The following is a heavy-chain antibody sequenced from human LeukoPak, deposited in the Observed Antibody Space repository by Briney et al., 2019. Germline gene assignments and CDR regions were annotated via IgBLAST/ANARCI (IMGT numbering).Heavy chain of an antibody. J-gene: IGHJ4*02. Sequence: ASVKVSCKASGYSFTSFDVNWVRLVAGQGLEWMGWMDPNNGNTGYAQKFQGRVTMTRNTSISTAYMELSSLRSEDTAVYYCARGYGGNARGDYWGQGTLVTVSS. CDR3: ARGYGGNARGDY. D-gene: IGHD4-23*01. V-gene: IGHV1-8*01. CDR2: MDPNNGNT. CDR1: GYSFTSFD.